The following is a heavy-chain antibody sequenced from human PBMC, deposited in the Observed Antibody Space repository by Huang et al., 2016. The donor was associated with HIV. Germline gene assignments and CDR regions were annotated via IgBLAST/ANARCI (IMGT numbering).Heavy chain of an antibody. CDR2: VNHRGRA. CDR3: ARPKMTATPSDSSWSYFDF. J-gene: IGHJ4*02. V-gene: IGHV4-34*01. Sequence: QVRLEQWGPNLLKPSDTLSLKCAVYGGLFSDYFWTWIRTSPVKGLEWIGEVNHRGRATHNPSLRCRVSMSVDSSKNQFYLNLTAVTAADTAVYFCARPKMTATPSDSSWSYFDFWGRGTPVTVSS. CDR1: GGLFSDYF. D-gene: IGHD3-10*01.